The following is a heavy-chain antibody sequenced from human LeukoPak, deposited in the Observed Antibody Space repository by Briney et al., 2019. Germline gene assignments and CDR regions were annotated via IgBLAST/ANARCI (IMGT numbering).Heavy chain of an antibody. J-gene: IGHJ6*04. CDR3: ARDREKYSSGSMDV. V-gene: IGHV1-18*01. CDR1: GYTFTSYG. CDR2: ISAYNGNT. D-gene: IGHD6-19*01. Sequence: GASVKVSCKASGYTFTSYGISWARQAPGQGLEWMGWISAYNGNTNYAQKLQGRITMTTDTSTSTAYMELRSLRSDDTAVYYCARDREKYSSGSMDVWGKGTTVTISS.